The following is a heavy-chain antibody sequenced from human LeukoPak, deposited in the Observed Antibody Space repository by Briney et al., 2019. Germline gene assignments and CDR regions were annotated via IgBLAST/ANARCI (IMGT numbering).Heavy chain of an antibody. CDR1: GGSISSGGHS. Sequence: PSETLSLTCGVSGGSISSGGHSWSWIRQPPGKGLEWIGYMYDSGSTDYNPSLRSRVTISLDRFNNQFSLSLSSVTAADTAVYYCARDFSRTGGGIDYWGQGTLVTVSS. CDR3: ARDFSRTGGGIDY. D-gene: IGHD2-15*01. CDR2: MYDSGST. J-gene: IGHJ4*02. V-gene: IGHV4-30-2*01.